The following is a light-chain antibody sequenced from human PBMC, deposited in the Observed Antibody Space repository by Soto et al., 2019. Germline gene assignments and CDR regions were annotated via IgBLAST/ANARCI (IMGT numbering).Light chain of an antibody. CDR1: QGISSY. J-gene: IGKJ4*01. CDR2: AAS. V-gene: IGKV1-9*01. CDR3: QQYNSYPLT. Sequence: IQLTQSPSFLSSSVGHRVTIPCRASQGISSYLAWYQQKPGKAPKLLIYAASTLQSGVPSRFSGSGSGTEFTLTISSLQPDDFATYYCQQYNSYPLTFGGGTKVDIK.